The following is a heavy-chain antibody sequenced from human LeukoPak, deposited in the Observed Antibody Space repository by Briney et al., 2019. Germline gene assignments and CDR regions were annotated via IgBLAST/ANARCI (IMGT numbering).Heavy chain of an antibody. Sequence: GGSLRLSCAASGFTFSSHAMNWVRQAPVKGLVWVSRIKSDGSETSYADSVKGRFTISRDNARNTLYLQMNSLRPEDTAIYYCASDRVFYGLDVWGQGTTVTVSS. J-gene: IGHJ6*02. CDR2: IKSDGSET. CDR3: ASDRVFYGLDV. CDR1: GFTFSSHA. V-gene: IGHV3-74*01.